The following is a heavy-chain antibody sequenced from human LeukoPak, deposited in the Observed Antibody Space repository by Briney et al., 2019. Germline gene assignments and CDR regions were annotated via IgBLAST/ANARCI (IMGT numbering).Heavy chain of an antibody. J-gene: IGHJ4*02. CDR3: ARDRYSYGYLDY. CDR1: GFTFSSYA. Sequence: PGGSLRLSCAASGFTFSSYAMHWVRQAPGKGLEWVAVISYDGSNKYYADSVKSRFTISRDNSKNTLYLQMNSLRAEDTAVYYCARDRYSYGYLDYWGQGTLVTVSS. V-gene: IGHV3-30*04. D-gene: IGHD5-18*01. CDR2: ISYDGSNK.